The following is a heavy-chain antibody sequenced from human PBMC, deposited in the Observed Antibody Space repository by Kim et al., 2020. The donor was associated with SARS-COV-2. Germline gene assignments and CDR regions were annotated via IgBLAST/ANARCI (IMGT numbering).Heavy chain of an antibody. V-gene: IGHV3-30*04. CDR2: ISYDGSNK. CDR1: GFTFSSYA. J-gene: IGHJ4*02. D-gene: IGHD2-15*01. Sequence: GGSLRLSCAASGFTFSSYAMHWVRQAPGKGLEWVAVISYDGSNKYYADSVKGRFTISRDNSKNTLYLQMNSLRAEDTAVYYCARDYGSGAQRFSRGFYFDYWGQGTLVTVSS. CDR3: ARDYGSGAQRFSRGFYFDY.